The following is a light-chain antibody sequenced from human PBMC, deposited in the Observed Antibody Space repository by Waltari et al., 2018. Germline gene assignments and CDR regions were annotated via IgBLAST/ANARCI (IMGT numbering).Light chain of an antibody. CDR3: LQYNHWPPWT. CDR2: DAY. J-gene: IGKJ1*01. CDR1: QSVGSK. V-gene: IGKV3-15*01. Sequence: EIEMTQSPANLSVSPGERATLPCRASQSVGSKLAWYQQKPGQAPRLLIYDAYTRATGIPARFTGSGSGTEFTLTISSLQSEDFAVYHCLQYNHWPPWTFGQGTKVEIK.